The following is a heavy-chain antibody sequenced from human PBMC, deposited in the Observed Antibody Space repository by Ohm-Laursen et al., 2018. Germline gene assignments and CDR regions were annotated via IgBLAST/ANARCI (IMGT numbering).Heavy chain of an antibody. V-gene: IGHV3-53*01. CDR3: ARDVPGIVASRGGG. CDR2: IYSGGDM. Sequence: SLRLSCSAPGFTFSSYSMNWVRQAPGKGLEWVSLIYSGGDMFYADSVKGRFTISRDKSKNTLYLQMNSLRVEDTAMYFCARDVPGIVASRGGGWGQGTLVTVSS. CDR1: GFTFSSYS. J-gene: IGHJ4*02. D-gene: IGHD3-16*01.